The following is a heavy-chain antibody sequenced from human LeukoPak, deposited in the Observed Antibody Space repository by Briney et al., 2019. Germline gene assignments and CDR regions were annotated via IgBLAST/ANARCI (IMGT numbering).Heavy chain of an antibody. J-gene: IGHJ4*02. D-gene: IGHD3-10*01. Sequence: GASVKVSCKASGGTFSSYAISWVRQAPGQGLEWMGGIIPIFGTANYAQKFQGRVTITADESTSTAYMELSSLRSGDTAVYYCASGTWVLYYFDYWGQGTLVTVSS. CDR3: ASGTWVLYYFDY. CDR1: GGTFSSYA. V-gene: IGHV1-69*01. CDR2: IIPIFGTA.